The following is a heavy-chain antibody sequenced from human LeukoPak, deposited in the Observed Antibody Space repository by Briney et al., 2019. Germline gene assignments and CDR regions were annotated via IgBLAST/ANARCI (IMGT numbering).Heavy chain of an antibody. CDR2: IKEDGTTI. D-gene: IGHD3-16*01. V-gene: IGHV3-7*01. J-gene: IGHJ5*02. CDR1: GFTFSNYW. Sequence: GGSLRLSCTASGFTFSNYWMGWVRQAPGKGLEGVANIKEDGTTIYYVDSVNGRFTISRDNAKNSLYLQMDSVRDEDTAVYYCARVVDYGWFDPWGQGTLVAVSS. CDR3: ARVVDYGWFDP.